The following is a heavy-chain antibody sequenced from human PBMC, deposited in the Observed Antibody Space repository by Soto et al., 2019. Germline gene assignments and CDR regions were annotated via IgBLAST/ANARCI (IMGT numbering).Heavy chain of an antibody. CDR1: EFAFSTFG. V-gene: IGHV3-23*01. CDR3: ATVGPYSPRWDF. J-gene: IGHJ3*01. CDR2: ISAIGDST. D-gene: IGHD2-15*01. Sequence: EVQVLESGGGLIQSGGSLRLSCVFSEFAFSTFGMSWVRQAPGKGLESVSSISAIGDSTFHADSVKGRFSISRDNSRNSLYLQMNNLRAEDTAVYYCATVGPYSPRWDFWGQGTVGTVAS.